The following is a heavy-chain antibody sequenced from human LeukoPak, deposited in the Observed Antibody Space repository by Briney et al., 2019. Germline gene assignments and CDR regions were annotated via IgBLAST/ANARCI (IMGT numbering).Heavy chain of an antibody. CDR2: FDPEDGET. CDR3: ATPYGSGSIRYYYYGMDV. J-gene: IGHJ6*02. CDR1: GYTLTELS. Sequence: ASVKVSCKVSGYTLTELSMHWVRQAPGKGLEWMGGFDPEDGETIYARKFQGRVTMTEDTSTDTAYMELSSLRSEDTAVYYCATPYGSGSIRYYYYGMDVWGQGTTVTVSS. V-gene: IGHV1-24*01. D-gene: IGHD3-10*01.